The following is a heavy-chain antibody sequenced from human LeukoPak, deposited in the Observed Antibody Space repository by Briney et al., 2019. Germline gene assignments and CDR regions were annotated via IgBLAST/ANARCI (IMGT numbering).Heavy chain of an antibody. CDR3: ARERGLPYSYGYRDY. V-gene: IGHV4-4*07. Sequence: SETLSLTCTVSGGTISGYYWSWIRQLAGKGLEWIGRVSSSGNTNYNASLNSRVTISVDRSKNQFSLNLRSMTAADTAVYYCARERGLPYSYGYRDYWGQGILVTVSS. J-gene: IGHJ4*02. CDR1: GGTISGYY. CDR2: VSSSGNT. D-gene: IGHD3-16*01.